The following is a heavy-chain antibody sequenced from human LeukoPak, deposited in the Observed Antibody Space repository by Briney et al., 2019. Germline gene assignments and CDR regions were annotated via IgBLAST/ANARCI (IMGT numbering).Heavy chain of an antibody. J-gene: IGHJ4*02. D-gene: IGHD4-17*01. V-gene: IGHV1-2*06. CDR1: GYTFTGYY. CDR3: ARDRCGDYVVGD. Sequence: ASMKVSCKASGYTFTGYYMHWLRQAPGQGLEWMGRINPNSGGTNYAQKFQGRVTMTRDTSISTAYMELSRLRSDDTAVYYCARDRCGDYVVGDWGQGTLVTVSS. CDR2: INPNSGGT.